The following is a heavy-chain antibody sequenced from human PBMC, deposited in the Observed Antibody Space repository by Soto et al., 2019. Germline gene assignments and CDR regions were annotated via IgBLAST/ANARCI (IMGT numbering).Heavy chain of an antibody. CDR1: GFTFGGYA. CDR2: ISGSGGST. CDR3: ASVHCSSSWSHYCYGLDV. V-gene: IGHV3-23*01. J-gene: IGHJ6*02. Sequence: EVQLLESGGGLVQPGGSLRLSCAASGFTFGGYAMSWVRQAPGKGLEWVSAISGSGGSTYYADSVKGRFTISRDNSMYRLYLQMNSLRAEDTALYYCASVHCSSSWSHYCYGLDVWGQGTTVTVSS. D-gene: IGHD6-13*01.